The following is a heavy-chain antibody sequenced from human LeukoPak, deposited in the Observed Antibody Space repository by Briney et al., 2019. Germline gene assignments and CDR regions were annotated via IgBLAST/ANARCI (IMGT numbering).Heavy chain of an antibody. CDR1: GFTFSSYV. CDR3: ARGAVAGPEYYFDY. J-gene: IGHJ4*02. CDR2: ISGSGGST. V-gene: IGHV3-23*01. Sequence: GGSLRLSCAASGFTFSSYVMNWVRQAPGKGLEWVSAISGSGGSTYYADSVKGRFTISRDNSKNTLYLQMGSLRAEDMAVYYCARGAVAGPEYYFDYWGQGTLVTVSS. D-gene: IGHD6-19*01.